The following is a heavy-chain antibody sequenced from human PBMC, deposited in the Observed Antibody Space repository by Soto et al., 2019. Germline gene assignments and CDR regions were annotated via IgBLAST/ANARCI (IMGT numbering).Heavy chain of an antibody. V-gene: IGHV4-39*01. CDR1: GGSISSSSYY. J-gene: IGHJ3*02. CDR2: IYYSGST. D-gene: IGHD3-22*01. CDR3: ARHFNHYYDSSGYYRTNDAFDI. Sequence: SETLSLTCPVSGGSISSSSYYWGWIRQPPGKGLEWIGSIYYSGSTYYNPSLKSRVTISVDTSKNQFSLKLSSVTAADTAVYYCARHFNHYYDSSGYYRTNDAFDIWGQGTMVTVSS.